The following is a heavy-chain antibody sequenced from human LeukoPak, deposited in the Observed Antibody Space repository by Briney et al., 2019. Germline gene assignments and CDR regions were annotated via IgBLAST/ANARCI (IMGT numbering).Heavy chain of an antibody. CDR2: ISGSGTRT. D-gene: IGHD3-22*01. CDR1: GFTFSSYA. V-gene: IGHV3-23*01. J-gene: IGHJ4*02. Sequence: GGSLRLSCAASGFTFSSYAMSWVRQAPGKGLEWVSAISGSGTRTYYADSVKGRFTISRDNSKNTLYLQINSLRAEDTAVYYCAKAPTKEEEWLLLNYFDYWGQGTLVTVSS. CDR3: AKAPTKEEEWLLLNYFDY.